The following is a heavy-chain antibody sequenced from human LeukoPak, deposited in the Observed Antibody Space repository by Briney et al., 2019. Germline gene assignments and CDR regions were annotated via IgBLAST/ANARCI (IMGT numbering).Heavy chain of an antibody. CDR2: ISYDGSNK. CDR1: GFTFSSYW. J-gene: IGHJ5*02. V-gene: IGHV3-30*18. Sequence: GGSLRLSCAASGFTFSSYWMHWVRQAPGKGLEWVAVISYDGSNKYYADSVKGRFTISRDNSKNTLYLQMNSLRAEDTAVYYCAKILGFDPWGQGTLVTVSS. CDR3: AKILGFDP.